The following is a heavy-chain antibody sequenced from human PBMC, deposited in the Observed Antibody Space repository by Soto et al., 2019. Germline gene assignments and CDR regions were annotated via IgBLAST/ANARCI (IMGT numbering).Heavy chain of an antibody. D-gene: IGHD1-7*01. CDR1: GGSISSYY. V-gene: IGHV4-4*07. CDR3: ARDSGTNWNYGRFDP. Sequence: QVQLHESGPGLGKPSETLSLTCTVSGGSISSYYWSWIQQPAGRGLELIGRIYTSGSTNYNHSLKRRVTVSVDTSKNQFSLNLSSVTAADTAVYYCARDSGTNWNYGRFDPWGQGTLVTVSS. J-gene: IGHJ5*02. CDR2: IYTSGST.